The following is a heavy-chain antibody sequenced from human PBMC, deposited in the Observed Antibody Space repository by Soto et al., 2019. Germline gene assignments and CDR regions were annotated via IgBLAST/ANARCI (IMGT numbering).Heavy chain of an antibody. CDR2: ISAKNGNT. V-gene: IGHV1-18*01. CDR3: AREPPETPPDY. CDR1: GYTFSDYG. Sequence: ASGKVCCKTSGYTFSDYGISWVRQAPGQGLEWMGWISAKNGNTNFAQKFRGRVTMITDTSTNTVYMELRNLRLDDTAVYYCAREPPETPPDYWGQGTLVTVSS. J-gene: IGHJ4*02.